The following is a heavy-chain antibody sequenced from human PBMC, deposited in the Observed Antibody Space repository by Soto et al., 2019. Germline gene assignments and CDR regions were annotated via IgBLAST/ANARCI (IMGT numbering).Heavy chain of an antibody. CDR3: ARPTQDCSAGTCYSCASDY. V-gene: IGHV3-11*01. CDR1: GFTFSDYY. J-gene: IGHJ4*02. Sequence: QVQVVESGGGLVRPGGSLRLSCAATGFTFSDYYMSWIRQAPGKGLEWLADISKTAGTVHYADSVKGRFSISRDNARNSLFLQLNSLRVEDTAVYYCARPTQDCSAGTCYSCASDYWGQGTLVTVSS. CDR2: ISKTAGTV. D-gene: IGHD2-15*01.